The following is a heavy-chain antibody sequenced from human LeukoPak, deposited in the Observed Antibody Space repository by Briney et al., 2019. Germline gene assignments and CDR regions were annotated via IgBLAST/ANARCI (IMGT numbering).Heavy chain of an antibody. D-gene: IGHD6-6*01. Sequence: ASVTVSRKASGYTFTSYFMHWVRQAPGQGLEWMGIINPSGGSTSYAQKFQGRVTMTRDTSTSTVYMELSSLRSEDTAVYYCARTAGRTFDYWGQGTLVSVSS. CDR3: ARTAGRTFDY. J-gene: IGHJ4*02. V-gene: IGHV1-46*01. CDR2: INPSGGST. CDR1: GYTFTSYF.